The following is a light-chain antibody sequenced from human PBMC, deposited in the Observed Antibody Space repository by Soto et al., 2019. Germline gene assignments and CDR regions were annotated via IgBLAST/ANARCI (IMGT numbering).Light chain of an antibody. CDR3: QQSYRTPT. Sequence: DIQMTHSPSSLCASVGDRVTITCRASQSISSYLNWYQQKPGKAPKLLIYGASTLQSGVPSRFSGSGSGTDYTLTISSLQPEDFATYYCQQSYRTPTFGQGTRLEIK. CDR1: QSISSY. V-gene: IGKV1-39*01. J-gene: IGKJ5*01. CDR2: GAS.